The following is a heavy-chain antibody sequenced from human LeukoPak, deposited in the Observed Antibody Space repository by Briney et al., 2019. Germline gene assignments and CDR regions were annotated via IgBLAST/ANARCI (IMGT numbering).Heavy chain of an antibody. D-gene: IGHD4-17*01. V-gene: IGHV4-31*03. J-gene: IGHJ6*02. Sequence: SETLSLTCTVSGGSISSGSYYWSWIRQHPGKGLEWIGYIYYSGSTYYNPSLKSRVTISVDTSKNQFSLKLSSVTAADTAVYYCARTQMTTVTTFNYYYYGMDVWGQGTTVTVSS. CDR3: ARTQMTTVTTFNYYYYGMDV. CDR2: IYYSGST. CDR1: GGSISSGSYY.